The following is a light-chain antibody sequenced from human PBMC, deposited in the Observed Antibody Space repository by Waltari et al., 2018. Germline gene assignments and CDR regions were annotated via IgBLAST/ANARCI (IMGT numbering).Light chain of an antibody. CDR1: QSVLYSSNNKNY. V-gene: IGKV4-1*01. CDR2: WAS. J-gene: IGKJ5*01. CDR3: QQYYTTPIT. Sequence: DIVMTQSPDSLAVSLGERATINCQSSQSVLYSSNNKNYLAWYQQKPGQPPKLLIYWASTRESGVPGRFSGSGSGTDFTLTISSLQAEDVAVYYCQQYYTTPITFGQGTRLEIK.